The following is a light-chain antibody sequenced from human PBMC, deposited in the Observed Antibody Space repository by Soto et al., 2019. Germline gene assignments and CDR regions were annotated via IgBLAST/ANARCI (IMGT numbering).Light chain of an antibody. CDR2: DTS. Sequence: EIILTQSPATLYVSPGERATLSCRASQSLTSNLAWYQQRPGQAPRLLIYDTSTRATDIPARFSGSGSGTEFTITIASLQSEDFAGYYCQQYNHWPRMLSFGGGTRV. V-gene: IGKV3-15*01. J-gene: IGKJ4*01. CDR1: QSLTSN. CDR3: QQYNHWPRMLS.